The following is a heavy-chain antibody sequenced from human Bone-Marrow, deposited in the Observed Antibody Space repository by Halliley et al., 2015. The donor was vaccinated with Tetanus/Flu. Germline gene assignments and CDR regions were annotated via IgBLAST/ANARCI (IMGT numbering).Heavy chain of an antibody. J-gene: IGHJ6*02. CDR3: ARHGDDSGSDLYYFYGMDV. Sequence: QLVQSGAEVTKPGESLKISCKASGYSFTNYWIAWVRQMPGKGLEWVGIMYPGDSDTRYSPSFEGHVTISADKSISTAYLQWRSLRASDPAIYFCARHGDDSGSDLYYFYGMDVWGPGTTVTVSS. V-gene: IGHV5-51*01. CDR1: GYSFTNYW. CDR2: MYPGDSDT. D-gene: IGHD1-26*01.